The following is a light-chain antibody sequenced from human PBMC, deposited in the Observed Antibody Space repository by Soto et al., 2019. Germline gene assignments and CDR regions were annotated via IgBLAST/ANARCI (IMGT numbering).Light chain of an antibody. J-gene: IGKJ4*01. CDR3: QQTYSTPLT. CDR1: QSIRSY. V-gene: IGKV1-39*01. CDR2: AAS. Sequence: DIQMTQSPSTLSGSVGDRVTITCRASQSIRSYLAWYQQKPGKAPNLLIYAASSLQSGVPSRFSGSGSGTDFTHTISSLQPEDFATYYCQQTYSTPLTFGGGTKVDIK.